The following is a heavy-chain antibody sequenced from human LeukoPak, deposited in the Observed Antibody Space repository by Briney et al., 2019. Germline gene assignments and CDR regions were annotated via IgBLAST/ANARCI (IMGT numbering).Heavy chain of an antibody. V-gene: IGHV3-66*02. CDR2: IYSGGST. D-gene: IGHD6-19*01. Sequence: GGPLRLSCAASGFTASSNYMSWVRQAPGKGLGWVSVIYSGGSTYYADSVKGRFTISRDNSKNTLYLQMDSLRAEDTAVYYCVKEADSGGYRTSDYWGQGTLVTVSS. CDR3: VKEADSGGYRTSDY. CDR1: GFTASSNY. J-gene: IGHJ4*02.